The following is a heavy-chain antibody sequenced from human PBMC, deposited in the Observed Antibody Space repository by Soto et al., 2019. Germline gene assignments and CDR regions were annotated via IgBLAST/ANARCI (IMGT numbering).Heavy chain of an antibody. D-gene: IGHD6-6*01. J-gene: IGHJ6*02. CDR2: MSSDASNK. CDR3: AKGSSSVYYYYYGMDV. Sequence: WSLRLSCAASGFNFRAYGMHWVRQAPGKGLQWVAVMSSDASNKYYADSVKGRFTISRDNSQNTLYLQMNSLRPEDTAVYYCAKGSSSVYYYYYGMDVWGQGTTVTV. CDR1: GFNFRAYG. V-gene: IGHV3-30*18.